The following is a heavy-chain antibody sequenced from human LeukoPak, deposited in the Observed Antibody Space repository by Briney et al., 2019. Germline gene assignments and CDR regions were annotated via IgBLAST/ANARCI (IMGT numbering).Heavy chain of an antibody. V-gene: IGHV4-39*07. CDR3: ARERLSYYYMDA. CDR1: GGSIGSSTYY. CDR2: IYYNGDT. Sequence: SETLSLTCAVSGGSIGSSTYYWVWIRQPPGKGLEWIGSIYYNGDTYYSPSLQSRVSISVATSKNQFSLKLSSVTAADTAVYYCARERLSYYYMDAWGKGTTVTVSS. J-gene: IGHJ6*03. D-gene: IGHD1-1*01.